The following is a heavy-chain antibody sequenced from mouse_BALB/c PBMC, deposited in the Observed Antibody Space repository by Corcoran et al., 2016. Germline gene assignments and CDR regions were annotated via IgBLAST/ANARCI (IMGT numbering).Heavy chain of an antibody. CDR1: GFNLKDTY. V-gene: IGHV14-3*02. CDR3: ASVYGSVFAY. D-gene: IGHD1-1*01. Sequence: EVQLQQSGSELVKPGASVKLSCTASGFNLKDTYMHWVKQRPEQGLEWIGRIDPANGNTKYDPKFQGKATITADTSSNTAYLQLSSLTSEDTAVYYWASVYGSVFAYWGQGTLVTVSA. CDR2: IDPANGNT. J-gene: IGHJ3*01.